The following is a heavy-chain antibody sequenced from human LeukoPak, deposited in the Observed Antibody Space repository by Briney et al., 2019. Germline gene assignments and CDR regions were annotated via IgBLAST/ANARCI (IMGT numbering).Heavy chain of an antibody. Sequence: ASVKVSCKASGYTFTGYYMHWERQAPGQGLEWMGWINPNSGGTNYAQKFQGRVTMTRDTSISTAYMELSRLTSDDTAMYYCARTIVLVPAAFYFDYWGQGTLVTVSS. J-gene: IGHJ4*02. CDR1: GYTFTGYY. D-gene: IGHD2-2*01. V-gene: IGHV1-2*02. CDR3: ARTIVLVPAAFYFDY. CDR2: INPNSGGT.